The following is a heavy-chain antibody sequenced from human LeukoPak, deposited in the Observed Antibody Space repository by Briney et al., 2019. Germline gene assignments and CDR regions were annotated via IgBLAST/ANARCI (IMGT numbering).Heavy chain of an antibody. V-gene: IGHV2-5*02. CDR3: VHSDRYYYDTSGYYEIRFDY. Sequence: KVSGPTLVKPTQTLTLTCTLSGFSLSTRGVGVGWIRQPPGKALEWLALIYWDDDKRFSPSLKSRLTITKDTSKNQVVLTMTNMDPVDTGTYYCVHSDRYYYDTSGYYEIRFDYWGQGTLVTVSS. CDR2: IYWDDDK. D-gene: IGHD3-22*01. CDR1: GFSLSTRGVG. J-gene: IGHJ4*02.